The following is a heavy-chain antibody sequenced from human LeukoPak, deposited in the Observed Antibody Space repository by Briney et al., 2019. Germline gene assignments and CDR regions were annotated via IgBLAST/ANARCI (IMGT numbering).Heavy chain of an antibody. J-gene: IGHJ4*02. CDR2: INTNTGNP. D-gene: IGHD2-15*01. V-gene: IGHV7-4-1*02. Sequence: ASVKVSCKASGYTFTSYAMNWVRQAPGQGLEWMGWINTNTGNPTYAQGFTGRFVFSLDISVSTAYLQISSLKAEDTAVYYCARVLAPYCSGGSCYSGAPGYWGQGTLATVSS. CDR1: GYTFTSYA. CDR3: ARVLAPYCSGGSCYSGAPGY.